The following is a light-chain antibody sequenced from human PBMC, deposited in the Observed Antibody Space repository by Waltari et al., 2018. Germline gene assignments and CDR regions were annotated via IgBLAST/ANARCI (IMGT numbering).Light chain of an antibody. Sequence: EIVLTQSPATLSLSPGERATLSCRASQSVSNNLGWYQQKPGLAPRLLIFDASNRATGIPARFSGSGSGTDFTLTISSLEPEDFAVYYCQQRGSWPRTFGQGTKLEIK. J-gene: IGKJ2*01. V-gene: IGKV3-11*01. CDR1: QSVSNN. CDR3: QQRGSWPRT. CDR2: DAS.